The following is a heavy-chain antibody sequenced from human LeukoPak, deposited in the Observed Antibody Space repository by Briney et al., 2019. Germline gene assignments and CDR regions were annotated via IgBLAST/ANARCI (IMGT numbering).Heavy chain of an antibody. D-gene: IGHD5-12*01. CDR3: ARGGSGYDSFYYYGMDV. V-gene: IGHV4-59*01. J-gene: IGHJ6*02. CDR1: GGSISSYY. Sequence: SETLSLTCTVSGGSISSYYWSWIRQPPGKGLEWIGYIYDSGSTNYNPSLKSRVTISVDTSKNQFSLKLGSVTAADTAVYYCARGGSGYDSFYYYGMDVWGQGTTVTVSS. CDR2: IYDSGST.